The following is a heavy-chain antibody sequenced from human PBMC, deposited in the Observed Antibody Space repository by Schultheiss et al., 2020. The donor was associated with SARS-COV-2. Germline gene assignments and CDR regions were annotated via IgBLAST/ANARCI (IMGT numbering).Heavy chain of an antibody. J-gene: IGHJ4*02. CDR1: GFTFSSYS. V-gene: IGHV3-48*04. D-gene: IGHD3-22*01. CDR3: ARPPYDSTTLALDY. Sequence: GGSLRLSCAASGFTFSSYSMNWVRQAPGKGLEWVSYISSSSSTIYYADSVKGRFTISRDNAKNSLYLQMNSLRAEDTAVYYCARPPYDSTTLALDYWGQGTLVTVSS. CDR2: ISSSSSTI.